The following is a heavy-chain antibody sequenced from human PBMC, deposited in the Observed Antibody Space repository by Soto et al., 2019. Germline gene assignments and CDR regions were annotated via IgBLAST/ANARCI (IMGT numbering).Heavy chain of an antibody. CDR2: IYRTGST. CDR3: ASRDPGTSVDY. CDR1: GGSFTSNNW. Sequence: SETLSLTCAVSGGSFTSNNWWTWVRQPPGQGLEWIGEIYRTGSTNYNPSLKSRVTISLDKSENQFSLKVTSPTAADTAVYYCASRDPGTSVDYWGQGTLVTVSS. V-gene: IGHV4-4*02. J-gene: IGHJ4*02. D-gene: IGHD1-7*01.